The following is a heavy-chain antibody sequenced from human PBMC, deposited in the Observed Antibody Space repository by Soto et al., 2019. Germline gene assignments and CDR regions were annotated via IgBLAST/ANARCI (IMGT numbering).Heavy chain of an antibody. CDR3: ARGYCSGGSCYRY. CDR2: IYYSGST. V-gene: IGHV4-39*01. CDR1: GGSISSSSYY. J-gene: IGHJ4*02. D-gene: IGHD2-15*01. Sequence: PSETLSLTCTVSGGSISSSSYYWGWIRQPPGKGLEWIGSIYYSGSTYYNPSLKSRVTISVDTSKNQLSLKLSSVTAADTAVYYCARGYCSGGSCYRYWGQGSQVTVSS.